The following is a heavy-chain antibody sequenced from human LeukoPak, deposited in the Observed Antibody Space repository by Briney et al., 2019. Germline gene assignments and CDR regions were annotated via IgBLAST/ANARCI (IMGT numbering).Heavy chain of an antibody. CDR3: ARGLGGYYDTSGYYYAVPAH. J-gene: IGHJ4*02. CDR1: GYTFTTYD. V-gene: IGHV1-8*01. CDR2: MNPNSGDT. D-gene: IGHD3-22*01. Sequence: ASVKVSCKASGYTFTTYDITWVRQATGQGLEWMGWMNPNSGDTAYAQKFQGRVAMTRDTSISTAYMELSSLRSEDTAVYYCARGLGGYYDTSGYYYAVPAHWGQGTLVTVSS.